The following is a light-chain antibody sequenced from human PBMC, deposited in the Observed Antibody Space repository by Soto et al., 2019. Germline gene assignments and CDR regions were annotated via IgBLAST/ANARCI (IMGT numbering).Light chain of an antibody. V-gene: IGLV2-23*01. CDR3: CSYAGSTTWV. J-gene: IGLJ3*02. CDR1: SSDVGGQKL. Sequence: QSALTQPASVSGSPGQSITSSCTGTSSDVGGQKLVSWYQQHPGKAPKVLLYEGSERRSGVSDRFSGSKSGNTASLTISGLQAEDEADYYCCSYAGSTTWVFGGGTKLTVL. CDR2: EGS.